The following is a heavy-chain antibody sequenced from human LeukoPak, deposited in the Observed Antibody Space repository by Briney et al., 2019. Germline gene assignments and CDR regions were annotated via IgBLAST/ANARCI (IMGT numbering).Heavy chain of an antibody. J-gene: IGHJ4*02. CDR1: GFTFDDYA. CDR3: AKDTLYYYDSSGYLGPVDY. D-gene: IGHD3-22*01. CDR2: ISWNSGSI. Sequence: GGSLRLSCAASGFTFDDYAMLWVRQAPGKGLEWVSGISWNSGSIGYADSVKGRFTISRDNAKNSLYLQMNSLRAEDTALYYCAKDTLYYYDSSGYLGPVDYWGQGTLVTVSS. V-gene: IGHV3-9*01.